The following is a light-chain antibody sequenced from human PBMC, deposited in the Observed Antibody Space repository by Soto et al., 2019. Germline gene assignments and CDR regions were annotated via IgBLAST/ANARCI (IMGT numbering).Light chain of an antibody. CDR1: QSVSSSY. V-gene: IGKV3-20*01. Sequence: EIVLTQSPGTLSLSPGERATLSCRAGQSVSSSYLAWYQQKPGQAPRLLIYGASSRATGIPDRFSGSGSGTDFTLTISRLEPEDFAVYYCQQYGSSPTWTFGQGTKV. CDR3: QQYGSSPTWT. J-gene: IGKJ1*01. CDR2: GAS.